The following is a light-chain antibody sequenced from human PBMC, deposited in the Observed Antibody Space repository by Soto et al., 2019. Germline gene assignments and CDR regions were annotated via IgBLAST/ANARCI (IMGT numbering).Light chain of an antibody. CDR3: QQVNDYPIT. CDR2: GAS. CDR1: QSVSSN. J-gene: IGKJ5*01. V-gene: IGKV3-15*01. Sequence: EKVMTQSPATLSVSLGERATLSCRASQSVSSNLSWYQQKPGQAPRLLIYGASTRATGIPARFSGSGSGTEFTLTISSLQPEDFAAYHCQQVNDYPITFGQGTRLEIK.